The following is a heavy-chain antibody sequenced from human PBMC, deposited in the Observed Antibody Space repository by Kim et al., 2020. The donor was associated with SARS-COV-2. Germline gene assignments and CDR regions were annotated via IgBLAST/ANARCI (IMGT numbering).Heavy chain of an antibody. J-gene: IGHJ5*02. CDR1: GYSFTSYW. V-gene: IGHV5-10-1*01. CDR2: IDPSDSYT. CDR3: ARQGAVADNWFDP. D-gene: IGHD6-19*01. Sequence: GESLKISCKGSGYSFTSYWISWVRQMPGKGLEWMGRIDPSDSYTNYSPSFQGHVTISADKSISTAYLQWSSLKASDTAMYYCARQGAVADNWFDPWGQGTLVTVSS.